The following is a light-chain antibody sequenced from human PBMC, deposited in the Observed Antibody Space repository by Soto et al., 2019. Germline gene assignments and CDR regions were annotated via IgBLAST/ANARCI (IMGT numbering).Light chain of an antibody. J-gene: IGKJ2*01. V-gene: IGKV3-20*01. CDR1: QSVTTTY. CDR2: GAS. CDR3: QHYGSSPPNT. Sequence: EIVLTQSPGTLSLSPGERASLSCRATQSVTTTYLAWYQQKPGQAPRLLIYGASIRATGIPDRFSGSGSGTDFTLTISRLEPEDFAVYYCQHYGSSPPNTFGPGTKLEIK.